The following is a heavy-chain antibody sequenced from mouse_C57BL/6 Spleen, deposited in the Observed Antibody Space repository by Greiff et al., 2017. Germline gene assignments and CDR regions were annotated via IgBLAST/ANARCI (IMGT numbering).Heavy chain of an antibody. J-gene: IGHJ2*01. CDR2: IRNKANGYTT. CDR1: GFTFTDYY. V-gene: IGHV7-3*01. Sequence: DVMLVESGGGLVQPGGSLSLSCAASGFTFTDYYMSWVRQPPGKALEWLGFIRNKANGYTTEYSASVKGRFTISRDNSQSILYLQMNALRAEDSATYYCARYRGGFYYFDYWGQGTTLTVSS. CDR3: ARYRGGFYYFDY.